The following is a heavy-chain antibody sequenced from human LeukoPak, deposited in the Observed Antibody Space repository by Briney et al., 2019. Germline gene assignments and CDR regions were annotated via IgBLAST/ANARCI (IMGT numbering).Heavy chain of an antibody. CDR3: ARDILYDSSGYYLDY. CDR2: INPNSGGT. D-gene: IGHD3-22*01. CDR1: GYTFTGYY. Sequence: ASVKVSCKASGYTFTGYYMHWVRQAPGQGLEWMGWINPNSGGTNYAQKFQGRVTMTRDTSISTAYMELSRLRSDDTALYYCARDILYDSSGYYLDYWGQGTLVTVSS. V-gene: IGHV1-2*02. J-gene: IGHJ4*02.